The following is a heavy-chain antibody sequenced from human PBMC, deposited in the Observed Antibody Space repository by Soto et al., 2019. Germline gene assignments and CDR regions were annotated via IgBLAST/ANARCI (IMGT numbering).Heavy chain of an antibody. D-gene: IGHD5-18*01. J-gene: IGHJ4*02. CDR2: ISGSDGRT. CDR1: GFTFSSYA. V-gene: IGHV3-23*01. CDR3: AKGVSQYTPLALFDY. Sequence: GGSLRLSCAASGFTFSSYAMSWVRQAPGKGLEWVSTISGSDGRTYSTDSVKGRFTISRDDSRNTAYLQMNSLRVEDTAVYYCAKGVSQYTPLALFDYWGRGTLVTVSS.